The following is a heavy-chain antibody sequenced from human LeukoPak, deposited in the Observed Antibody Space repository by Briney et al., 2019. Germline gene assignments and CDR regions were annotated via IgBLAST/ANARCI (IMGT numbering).Heavy chain of an antibody. Sequence: GASVKVSCKASGYTFTSYYMHWVRQAPGQGLEWMGIINPSGGSTSYAQKFQGRVTMTRDTSTSTVYMELSSLRSEDTAVYYCARAMVRGGYYYYMDVWGKGTTVTISS. CDR2: INPSGGST. J-gene: IGHJ6*03. V-gene: IGHV1-46*01. CDR3: ARAMVRGGYYYYMDV. D-gene: IGHD3-10*01. CDR1: GYTFTSYY.